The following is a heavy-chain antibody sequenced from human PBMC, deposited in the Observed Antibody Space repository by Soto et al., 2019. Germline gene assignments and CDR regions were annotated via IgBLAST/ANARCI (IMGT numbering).Heavy chain of an antibody. V-gene: IGHV1-8*01. CDR2: MNPNTGNS. CDR1: GYTFTSSD. J-gene: IGHJ6*02. D-gene: IGHD2-2*01. Sequence: GASVKVSCKASGYTFTSSDINWVRQAPGQGLEWMGWMNPNTGNSGFAQKFQGRVTMTSDTSISTAYMELSSLRSEDTAVYYCAAGDIVVVPANSYGMDVWGQGTTVTVSS. CDR3: AAGDIVVVPANSYGMDV.